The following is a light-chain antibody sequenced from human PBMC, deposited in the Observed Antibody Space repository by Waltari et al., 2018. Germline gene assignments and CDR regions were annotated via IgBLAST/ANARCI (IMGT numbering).Light chain of an antibody. V-gene: IGKV3-15*01. Sequence: EILMTQSPATLSVSPGERATLSCRASQTISSNLAWYQQKPGQAPRFLISGASVRATGIPARFSGSGSGTEFTLTISSMQSEDFAVYYCQQYNNWPPYTFGQGTKLEI. CDR3: QQYNNWPPYT. CDR1: QTISSN. J-gene: IGKJ2*01. CDR2: GAS.